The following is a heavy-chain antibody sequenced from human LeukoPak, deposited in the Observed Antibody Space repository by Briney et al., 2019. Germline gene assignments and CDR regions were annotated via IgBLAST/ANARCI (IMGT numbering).Heavy chain of an antibody. D-gene: IGHD3-3*01. CDR1: GGSFSSYY. J-gene: IGHJ4*02. V-gene: IGHV4-4*07. Sequence: PSETLSLTCAVSGGSFSSYYRSWIRQPAGKGLEWVGRIYTSGRTNYNPTLHSRVTMSVDTSKNQFSLKLSSVTAADTAVYYCARDHHTIFGVVIALFDYWGQGTLVTVSS. CDR2: IYTSGRT. CDR3: ARDHHTIFGVVIALFDY.